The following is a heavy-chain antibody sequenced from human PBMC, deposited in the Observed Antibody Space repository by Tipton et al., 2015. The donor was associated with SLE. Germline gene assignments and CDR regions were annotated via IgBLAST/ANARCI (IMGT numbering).Heavy chain of an antibody. D-gene: IGHD4-17*01. CDR2: ISDGSST. J-gene: IGHJ4*02. V-gene: IGHV3-74*03. Sequence: SLRLSCAASGFTFTNSWMHWVRQAPGKGLVWVSRISDGSSTTYADSVRGRFTISRDNAKNTLYLQMNNLRPEDTAVYYCARDAYGDSTVLLDYWGQGTLVTVSS. CDR3: ARDAYGDSTVLLDY. CDR1: GFTFTNSW.